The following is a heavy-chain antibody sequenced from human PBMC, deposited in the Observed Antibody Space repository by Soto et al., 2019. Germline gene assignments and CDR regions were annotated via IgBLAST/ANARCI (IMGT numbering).Heavy chain of an antibody. CDR3: AGQTFTIAAASYGRSNWFDP. D-gene: IGHD6-25*01. CDR2: IYFTGNA. CDR1: GGSITRSSYF. Sequence: SDTLSLTCIVSGGSITRSSYFWGWVRQPPGKGLEWIGTIYFTGNAYYTPSLKSRLTMSIDTSKNEFSLRLNSVTAADTAVYYCAGQTFTIAAASYGRSNWFDPWGPGTLVTVSS. V-gene: IGHV4-39*01. J-gene: IGHJ5*02.